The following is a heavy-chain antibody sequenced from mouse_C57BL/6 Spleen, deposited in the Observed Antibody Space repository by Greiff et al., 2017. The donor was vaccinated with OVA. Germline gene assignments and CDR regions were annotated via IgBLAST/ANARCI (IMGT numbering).Heavy chain of an antibody. CDR3: AREVVESPPDFDV. CDR1: GYTFTSYD. Sequence: QVQLQQSGPELVKPGASVKLSCKASGYTFTSYDINWVKQRPGQGLEWIGWIYPRDGSTKYNEKFKGKATLTVDTSSSTAYMELHSLTSEDSAVYFCAREVVESPPDFDVWGTGTTVTVSS. V-gene: IGHV1-85*01. CDR2: IYPRDGST. J-gene: IGHJ1*03. D-gene: IGHD1-1*01.